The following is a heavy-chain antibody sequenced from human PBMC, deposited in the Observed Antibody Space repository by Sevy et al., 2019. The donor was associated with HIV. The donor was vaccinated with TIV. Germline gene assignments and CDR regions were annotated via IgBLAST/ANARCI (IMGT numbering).Heavy chain of an antibody. Sequence: SETLSLTCTVSGGSISSSSYYWGWIRQPPGKGLEWIGSIYYSGSTYYNPSLKSRVTISVDTSKNQFSLKLSSVTAAETAVYYCARLGGEYSSGWYKGLDYYYYMDVWGKGTTVTVSS. CDR2: IYYSGST. CDR1: GGSISSSSYY. D-gene: IGHD6-19*01. J-gene: IGHJ6*03. V-gene: IGHV4-39*01. CDR3: ARLGGEYSSGWYKGLDYYYYMDV.